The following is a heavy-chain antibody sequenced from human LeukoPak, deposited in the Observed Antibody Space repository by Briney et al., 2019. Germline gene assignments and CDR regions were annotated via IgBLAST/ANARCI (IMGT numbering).Heavy chain of an antibody. V-gene: IGHV3-33*01. CDR2: IWYDGSKQ. Sequence: PGGSLRLSCAASGITFRSYGMHWVRQAPGKGLEWVALIWYDGSKQYYGDSVKGRFTISRDNSKNMLYLEMHSLRAEDTAIYYCASGTIPFTFGEIWSLGYWGQGTLVTVSS. CDR3: ASGTIPFTFGEIWSLGY. D-gene: IGHD3-16*01. CDR1: GITFRSYG. J-gene: IGHJ4*02.